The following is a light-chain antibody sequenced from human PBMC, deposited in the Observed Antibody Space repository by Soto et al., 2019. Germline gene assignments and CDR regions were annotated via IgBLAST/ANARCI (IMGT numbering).Light chain of an antibody. V-gene: IGKV3-11*01. J-gene: IGKJ4*01. CDR1: QSVNNNY. CDR3: QQRSNWPPALS. Sequence: EIVLTQSPGTLSLSPGERATLSCRASQSVNNNYVAWYQQKPGQAPRLLIFRASNKATGIPDRFSGSGSGTDFTLTISSLEPEDFAVYYCQQRSNWPPALSFGGGTKVDIK. CDR2: RAS.